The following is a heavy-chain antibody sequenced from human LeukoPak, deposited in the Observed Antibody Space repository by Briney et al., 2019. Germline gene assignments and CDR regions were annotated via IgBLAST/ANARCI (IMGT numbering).Heavy chain of an antibody. CDR1: GFTFSDYY. Sequence: GGSLRLSCVASGFTFSDYYISWIRQAPGKGLEWVSYISSSGSILFYADSVRGRFTISRDNAKNSLYLQMNSLRVEDTAVYYCARGRSPGVEWELPDHWGQGTLVTVSS. D-gene: IGHD1-26*01. J-gene: IGHJ4*02. V-gene: IGHV3-11*01. CDR2: ISSSGSIL. CDR3: ARGRSPGVEWELPDH.